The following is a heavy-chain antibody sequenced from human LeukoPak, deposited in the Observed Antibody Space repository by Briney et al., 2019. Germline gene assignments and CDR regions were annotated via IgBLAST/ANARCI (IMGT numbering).Heavy chain of an antibody. CDR2: IYHSGST. CDR1: GGSFSSGGYY. D-gene: IGHD3-9*01. J-gene: IGHJ4*02. V-gene: IGHV4-39*07. CDR3: ARDPYYDILTGYFEGRDY. Sequence: SQTLSLTCTVSGGSFSSGGYYWGWIRQPPGKGLEWIGSIYHSGSTYYNPSLKSRVTISVDTSKNQFSLKLSSVTAADTAVYYCARDPYYDILTGYFEGRDYWGQGTLVTVSS.